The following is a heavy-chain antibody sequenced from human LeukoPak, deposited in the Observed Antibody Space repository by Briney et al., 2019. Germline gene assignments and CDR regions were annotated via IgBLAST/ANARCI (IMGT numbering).Heavy chain of an antibody. D-gene: IGHD2-2*01. Sequence: SVKVSCKASGGTFSSYAISWVRQAPGQGLEWMGGIIPIFGTANYAQKFQGRVTITADESMSTAYMELSSLRSEDTAVYYCASLGGDIVVVPAAGGDYWGQGTLVTVSS. CDR1: GGTFSSYA. CDR2: IIPIFGTA. V-gene: IGHV1-69*13. J-gene: IGHJ4*02. CDR3: ASLGGDIVVVPAAGGDY.